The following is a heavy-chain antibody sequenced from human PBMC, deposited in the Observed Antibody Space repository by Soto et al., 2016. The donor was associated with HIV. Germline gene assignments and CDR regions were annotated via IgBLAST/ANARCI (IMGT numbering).Heavy chain of an antibody. V-gene: IGHV1-18*01. J-gene: IGHJ4*02. CDR3: ARDPPRGGGY. Sequence: QVQLVQSGAEVKKPGASVKVSCKASGYTFIRYGIGWVRQAPGQGLEWMGWISADTGNADYAQRFQGRVTMTRDRSTSAAYMELRSLRSDDTALYYCARDPPRGGGYWGQGTLVTVSS. CDR2: ISADTGNA. CDR1: GYTFIRYG. D-gene: IGHD2-15*01.